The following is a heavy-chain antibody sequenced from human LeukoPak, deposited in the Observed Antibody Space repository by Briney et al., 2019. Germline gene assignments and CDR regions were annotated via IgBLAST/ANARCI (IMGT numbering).Heavy chain of an antibody. V-gene: IGHV1-46*01. CDR2: INPSGGSI. Sequence: ASVKVSCKASGYTFTSYQMHWVRQAPGQGLEWMGIINPSGGSIRYAQKFQGRVTMTRDTSTSTVYMELSSLRSEDTAVYYCARGRNYYDSSGYYYEGDAFDIWGQGTMVTVSS. J-gene: IGHJ3*02. CDR3: ARGRNYYDSSGYYYEGDAFDI. D-gene: IGHD3-22*01. CDR1: GYTFTSYQ.